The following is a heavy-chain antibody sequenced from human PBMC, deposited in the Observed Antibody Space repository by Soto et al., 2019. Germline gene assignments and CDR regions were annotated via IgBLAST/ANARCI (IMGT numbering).Heavy chain of an antibody. V-gene: IGHV5-51*01. CDR3: ARHDSSAYYFDFDY. D-gene: IGHD3-22*01. CDR2: IYPGDSDT. CDR1: GYSFTSHW. J-gene: IGHJ4*02. Sequence: PGESLKISCQGSGYSFTSHWIGWVRQMPGKGLEWMGIIYPGDSDTRYSPSFQGQVTISADKSIGTAYLQWSSLKASDTAMYYCARHDSSAYYFDFDYWGQGTLVTVSS.